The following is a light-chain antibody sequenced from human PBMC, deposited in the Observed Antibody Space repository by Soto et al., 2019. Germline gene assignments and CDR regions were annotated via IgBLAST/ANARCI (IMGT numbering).Light chain of an antibody. CDR3: KKRSNWQIN. CDR2: DES. Sequence: THSPDSLAVSLGDSATLSCIASQSVSSNLAWYQQTHGQAPRIIIYDESNRVTGIPARFRGSGSGTDFTITIRSIENDDFAVYYCKKRSNWQINFGKGKRLEIK. J-gene: IGKJ5*01. CDR1: QSVSSN. V-gene: IGKV3D-11*02.